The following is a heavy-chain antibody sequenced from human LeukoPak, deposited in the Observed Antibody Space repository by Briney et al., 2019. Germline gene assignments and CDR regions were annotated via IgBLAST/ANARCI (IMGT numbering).Heavy chain of an antibody. V-gene: IGHV4-61*02. CDR2: IYTSGST. D-gene: IGHD5-18*01. CDR1: GGSISSGSYY. CDR3: ARESLYSYGFN. Sequence: SETLSLTCTVSGGSISSGSYYWSWIRQPAGKGLEWIGRIYTSGSTNYNPSLKSRVTISVDTSKNQFSLKLSSVTAADTAVYCCARESLYSYGFNWGQGTLVTVSS. J-gene: IGHJ4*02.